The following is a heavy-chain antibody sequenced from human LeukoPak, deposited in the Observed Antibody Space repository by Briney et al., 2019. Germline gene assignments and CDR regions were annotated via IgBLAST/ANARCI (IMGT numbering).Heavy chain of an antibody. Sequence: PGGSLRLSCAASGFTISNAWMSWVRQAPGKGLEWVGRIKSKTDGGTSDYAAPVKGRFTISRDDSKNTLYLQMNSLKTEDTAVYYRTTEGIAAAGGNYWGQGTLVTVSS. CDR1: GFTISNAW. CDR3: TTEGIAAAGGNY. D-gene: IGHD6-13*01. V-gene: IGHV3-15*01. CDR2: IKSKTDGGTS. J-gene: IGHJ4*02.